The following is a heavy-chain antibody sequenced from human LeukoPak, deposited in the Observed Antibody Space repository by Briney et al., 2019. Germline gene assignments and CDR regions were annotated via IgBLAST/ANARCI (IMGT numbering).Heavy chain of an antibody. CDR1: GFTFTSSA. D-gene: IGHD3-10*01. CDR3: ARVRKPGDYGSGSYYI. J-gene: IGHJ4*02. Sequence: GASVKVSCKASGFTFTSSAMQWVRQARGQRLEWIGWIVVGSGNTNYAQKFQERVTITRDMSTSTAYMELSSLRSEDTAVYYCARVRKPGDYGSGSYYIWGQGTLVTVSS. CDR2: IVVGSGNT. V-gene: IGHV1-58*02.